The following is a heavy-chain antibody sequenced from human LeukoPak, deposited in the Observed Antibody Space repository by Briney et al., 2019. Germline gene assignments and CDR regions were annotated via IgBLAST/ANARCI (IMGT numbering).Heavy chain of an antibody. CDR3: ARVAAMDSYYYGMDV. CDR1: GGTFSSYA. Sequence: SVKVSCKASGGTFSSYAISWVRQAPGQGLEWMGRIIPILGIANYAQKFQGRVTITADKSTSTAYMELSSLRSEDTAVYYCARVAAMDSYYYGMDVWGQGTTVTVSS. V-gene: IGHV1-69*04. J-gene: IGHJ6*02. CDR2: IIPILGIA. D-gene: IGHD5-18*01.